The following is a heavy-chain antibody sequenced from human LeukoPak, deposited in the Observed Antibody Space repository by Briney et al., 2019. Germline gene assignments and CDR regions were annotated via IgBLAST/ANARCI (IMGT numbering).Heavy chain of an antibody. CDR2: IKKDGIEK. J-gene: IGHJ4*02. CDR1: GFTLSSDW. D-gene: IGHD2-2*01. Sequence: GGSLRLSCVVSGFTLSSDWMSWVRQAPGKGLEWVANIKKDGIEKYYVESVKGRFTISRDNAKNSLSLQMNSLRAENTAVYYCARGRYSSRSGGYYFDIWGQGTLVTVSS. CDR3: ARGRYSSRSGGYYFDI. V-gene: IGHV3-7*01.